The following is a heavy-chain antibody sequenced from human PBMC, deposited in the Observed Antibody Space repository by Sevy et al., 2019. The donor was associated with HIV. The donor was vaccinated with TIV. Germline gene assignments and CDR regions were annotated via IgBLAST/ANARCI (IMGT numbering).Heavy chain of an antibody. V-gene: IGHV4-59*01. CDR2: IYYSGST. D-gene: IGHD4-4*01. J-gene: IGHJ5*02. Sequence: SDTLSLTCTVSGGSISSYYWSWIRQPPGKGLEWIGYIYYSGSTNYNPSLKSRVTISVDTSKNQFSLKLSSVTAADTAVYYCAHTTMYNWFDPWGQGTLVTVSS. CDR3: AHTTMYNWFDP. CDR1: GGSISSYY.